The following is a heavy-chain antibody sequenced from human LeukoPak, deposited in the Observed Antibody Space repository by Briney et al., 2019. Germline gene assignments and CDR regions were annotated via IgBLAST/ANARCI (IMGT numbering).Heavy chain of an antibody. D-gene: IGHD2-15*01. CDR2: ISGSGGST. V-gene: IGHV3-23*01. CDR1: GFSFSSYA. Sequence: GGSLRLSCAASGFSFSSYAMSWVRQAPGKGLEWVSGISGSGGSTYYADSVKGWFTISRDNSKNTLYVQMNSLRAEDTAVYYCAKARGFCSGGSCYNPFDPWGQGTLVTVSS. J-gene: IGHJ5*02. CDR3: AKARGFCSGGSCYNPFDP.